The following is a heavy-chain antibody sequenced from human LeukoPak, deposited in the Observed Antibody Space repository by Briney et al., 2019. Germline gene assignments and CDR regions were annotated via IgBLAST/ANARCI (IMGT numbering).Heavy chain of an antibody. CDR3: ARSRFDTVTTWLFDI. CDR2: IIPILGIA. V-gene: IGHV1-69*04. Sequence: ASVKVSCKAPGYTFTSYAMDWVRQAPGQGLEWMGRIIPILGIANYAQKFQGRVTITADKSTSTAYMELSSLRSEDTAVYYCARSRFDTVTTWLFDIWGQGTMVTVSS. J-gene: IGHJ3*02. D-gene: IGHD4-17*01. CDR1: GYTFTSYA.